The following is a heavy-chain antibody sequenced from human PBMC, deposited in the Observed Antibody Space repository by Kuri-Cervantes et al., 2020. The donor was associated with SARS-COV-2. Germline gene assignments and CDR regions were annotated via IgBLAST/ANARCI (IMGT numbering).Heavy chain of an antibody. CDR2: IYTSGST. J-gene: IGHJ6*03. CDR1: GGSISSYY. V-gene: IGHV4-4*07. D-gene: IGHD6-13*01. CDR3: ARQHLGYYMDV. Sequence: AETLSLSCTVPGGSISSYYWSWIRQPAGKGLEWIGRIYTSGSTNYNPSLKRRVTMSVDTSKNQFSLKLSTVTAADTAVYACARQHLGYYMDVWGKGTTVTVSS.